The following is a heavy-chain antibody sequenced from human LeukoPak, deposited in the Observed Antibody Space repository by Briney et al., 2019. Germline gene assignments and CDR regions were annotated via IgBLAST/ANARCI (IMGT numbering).Heavy chain of an antibody. J-gene: IGHJ4*02. D-gene: IGHD3-10*01. CDR3: ARDYYGSGSYYLALDY. CDR2: ISYDGSNK. Sequence: GGSLSLSCAASGFTFSSYAMHWVRQAPGKGLEWVAVISYDGSNKYYADSVKGRFTISRDNSKNTLYLQMNSLRAEDTAVYYCARDYYGSGSYYLALDYWGQGTLVTVSS. V-gene: IGHV3-30-3*01. CDR1: GFTFSSYA.